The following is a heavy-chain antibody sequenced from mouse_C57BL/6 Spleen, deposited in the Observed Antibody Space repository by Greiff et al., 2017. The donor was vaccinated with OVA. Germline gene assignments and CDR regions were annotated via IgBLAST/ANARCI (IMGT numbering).Heavy chain of an antibody. D-gene: IGHD2-1*01. Sequence: VQLQQSVAELVRPGASVKLSCTASGFNIKNTYMHWVKQRPEQGLEWIGRIDPANGNTKYAPKFPGKATITADTSSNTASLQISSLTAEDTAIYYCARSGGNYPYDFDYWGQGTTLTVSS. CDR3: ARSGGNYPYDFDY. CDR2: IDPANGNT. J-gene: IGHJ2*01. V-gene: IGHV14-3*01. CDR1: GFNIKNTY.